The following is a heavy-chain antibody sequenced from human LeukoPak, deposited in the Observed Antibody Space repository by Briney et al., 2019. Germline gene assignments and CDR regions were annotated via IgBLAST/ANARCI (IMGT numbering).Heavy chain of an antibody. CDR3: ARVRRYGSAPLYSYGLDV. J-gene: IGHJ6*02. V-gene: IGHV3-30*03. D-gene: IGHD3-10*01. CDR2: ISYDGSNK. Sequence: QPGRSLRLSCAASGFTFSSYGMHWVRQAPGKGLEWVAVISYDGSNKYYADSVKGRFTISRDNSKNTLYLQMNSLRAEDTAVYYCARVRRYGSAPLYSYGLDVWGRGTTVTVSS. CDR1: GFTFSSYG.